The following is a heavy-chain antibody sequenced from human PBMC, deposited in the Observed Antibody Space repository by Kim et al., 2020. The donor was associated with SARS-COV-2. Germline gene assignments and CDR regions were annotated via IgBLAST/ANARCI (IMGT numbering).Heavy chain of an antibody. Sequence: NPSLKSRVTISVDTSKNQFSLKLSSVTAADTAVYYCARMFDRSTAGQFDYWGQGTLVTVSS. V-gene: IGHV4-34*01. D-gene: IGHD2-2*01. CDR3: ARMFDRSTAGQFDY. J-gene: IGHJ4*02.